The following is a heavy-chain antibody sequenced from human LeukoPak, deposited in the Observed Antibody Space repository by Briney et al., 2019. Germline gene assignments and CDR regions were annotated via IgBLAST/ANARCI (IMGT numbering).Heavy chain of an antibody. CDR2: IYSGGST. D-gene: IGHD1-26*01. CDR1: GFTVSSNY. CDR3: ARSLLFYY. J-gene: IGHJ4*02. V-gene: IGHV3-53*01. Sequence: GGSLRLSCAASGFTVSSNYMSWVRQAPGQGLEWVSVIYSGGSTYYADSVKGRFTISIDNSKNTVYLQINSLRAEGTDVYYCARSLLFYYWGQGTLVTVSS.